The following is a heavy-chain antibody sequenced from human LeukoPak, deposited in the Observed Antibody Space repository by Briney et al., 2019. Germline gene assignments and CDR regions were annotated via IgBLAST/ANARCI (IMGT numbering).Heavy chain of an antibody. Sequence: GGTLRLSCAASGFTFSSYWMSWVRQAPGKGLEWVANIKQDGSEKYYVDSVKGRFNISRDNAKNSLYLQMNSLRAADTAVYYCARGDYYDSSGYYYGYWGQGTLVTVSS. CDR1: GFTFSSYW. D-gene: IGHD3-22*01. CDR3: ARGDYYDSSGYYYGY. J-gene: IGHJ4*02. V-gene: IGHV3-7*04. CDR2: IKQDGSEK.